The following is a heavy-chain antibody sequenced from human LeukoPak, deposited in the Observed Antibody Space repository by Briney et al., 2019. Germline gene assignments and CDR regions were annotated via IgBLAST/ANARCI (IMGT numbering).Heavy chain of an antibody. D-gene: IGHD3-10*01. CDR3: ARDHEVFGYDY. Sequence: GGSLRLSCAASGFTFSRYWIHWVRQAPGKGLEWVSRNPDGSTTTYADSVKGRFTISRDNAKNTVYLQMNSLRAEDTAVYYCARDHEVFGYDYWGQGTLVTVSS. CDR2: NPDGSTT. V-gene: IGHV3-74*01. J-gene: IGHJ4*02. CDR1: GFTFSRYW.